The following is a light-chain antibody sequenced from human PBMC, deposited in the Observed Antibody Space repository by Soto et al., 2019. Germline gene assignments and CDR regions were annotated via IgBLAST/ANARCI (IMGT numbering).Light chain of an antibody. J-gene: IGKJ1*01. V-gene: IGKV1-5*03. CDR3: QQYSSYSRT. CDR1: QSISSW. Sequence: DIPMAQSPSTLSASVGDRVTITCRASQSISSWLAWYQQKPGKAPKLLIYKASSLESAVPSRFSGSGSGTEFTLTISSLQPDDFATYYCQQYSSYSRTFGQGTKVEIK. CDR2: KAS.